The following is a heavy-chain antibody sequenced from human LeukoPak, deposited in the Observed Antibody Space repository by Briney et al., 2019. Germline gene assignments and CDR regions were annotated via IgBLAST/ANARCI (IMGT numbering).Heavy chain of an antibody. Sequence: ASVKVSCKASGYTFTSYGISWVRQAPGQGLEWMGWISAYNGNTSYAQKLQGRVTMTTDTSTSTAYMELRSLRSDDTAVYYCARGGGYCSSTSCSKTKYAFDYWGQGTLVTVSS. J-gene: IGHJ4*02. CDR2: ISAYNGNT. D-gene: IGHD2-2*01. CDR3: ARGGGYCSSTSCSKTKYAFDY. CDR1: GYTFTSYG. V-gene: IGHV1-18*01.